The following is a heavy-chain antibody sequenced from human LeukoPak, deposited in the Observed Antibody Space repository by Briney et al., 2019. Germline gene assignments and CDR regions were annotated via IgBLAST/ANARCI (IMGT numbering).Heavy chain of an antibody. CDR1: GGSISSGSYY. CDR2: IYTSGST. CDR3: ARFGSGWHYFDY. J-gene: IGHJ4*02. Sequence: SQTLSLTCTVSGGSISSGSYYWSWIRQPAGKGLEWIGRIYTSGSTNYNPSLKSRVTISVDTSKNQFSLKLSSVTAADTAVYYCARFGSGWHYFDYWGQGTLVTVSS. V-gene: IGHV4-61*02. D-gene: IGHD6-19*01.